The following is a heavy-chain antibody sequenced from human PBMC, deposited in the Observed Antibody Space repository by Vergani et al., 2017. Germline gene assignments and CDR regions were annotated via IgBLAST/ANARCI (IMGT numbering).Heavy chain of an antibody. V-gene: IGHV4-61*02. CDR3: ARGGTRTDWFDP. J-gene: IGHJ5*02. Sequence: QVQLHESGPGLVKPSKTLSLTCTVSGGSITSGSFYWSWIRQPAGKGLEWMGRVYPSGTTNYNPSLNGRVTIFVDKSKNLLSLRLNSVTAADTAVYYCARGGTRTDWFDPWGQGTLVTVSS. CDR1: GGSITSGSFY. D-gene: IGHD3/OR15-3a*01. CDR2: VYPSGTT.